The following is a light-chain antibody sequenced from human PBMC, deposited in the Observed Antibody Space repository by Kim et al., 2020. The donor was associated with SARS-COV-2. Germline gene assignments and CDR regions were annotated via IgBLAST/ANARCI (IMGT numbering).Light chain of an antibody. Sequence: DIQMTQSPSSLSAFVGDMLTITCRASQGISNYLAWYQQKPGTAPKLLIYNAVELVPGAPLLFTGSGHGTDFTLTISDLQPEDVATYYCQRYDGAPWRFGQGTKVDIK. J-gene: IGKJ1*01. CDR2: NAV. V-gene: IGKV1-27*01. CDR3: QRYDGAPWR. CDR1: QGISNY.